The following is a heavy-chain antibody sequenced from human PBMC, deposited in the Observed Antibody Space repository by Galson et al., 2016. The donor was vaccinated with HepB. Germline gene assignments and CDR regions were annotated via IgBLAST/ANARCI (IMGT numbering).Heavy chain of an antibody. CDR3: ARPKDYLGSSFDC. J-gene: IGHJ4*02. V-gene: IGHV4-59*08. D-gene: IGHD6-6*01. CDR2: IQYSGSI. CDR1: GGSISSYH. Sequence: SETLSLTCTVSGGSISSYHWSWIRQSPGKGLEWMGYIQYSGSIVYQPSLKSRLTISADPSKSQLSLKLTSVTAADTAVYYCARPKDYLGSSFDCWGQGILVTVSS.